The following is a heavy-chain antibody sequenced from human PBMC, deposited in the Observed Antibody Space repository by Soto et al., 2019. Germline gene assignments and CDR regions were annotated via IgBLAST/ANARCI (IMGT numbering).Heavy chain of an antibody. J-gene: IGHJ6*02. D-gene: IGHD3-16*01. Sequence: QVQVVESGGGVVQPGGSLRLSCAASGFSFSTHGTHWVRQAPGKGLEWVAVISSDERIKNYADFVKGRFTMSRDNSENTVYLQMDSLRAEEPAVYYCAKDIWIGEGYADVWGQGTTVTVAS. CDR3: AKDIWIGEGYADV. V-gene: IGHV3-30*18. CDR2: ISSDERIK. CDR1: GFSFSTHG.